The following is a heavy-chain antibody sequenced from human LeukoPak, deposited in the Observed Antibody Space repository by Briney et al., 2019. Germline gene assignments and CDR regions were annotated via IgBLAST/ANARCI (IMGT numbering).Heavy chain of an antibody. CDR1: GGSISSYY. D-gene: IGHD5-18*01. J-gene: IGHJ3*02. CDR3: ARDKGAYSYGYRAFDI. CDR2: IYTSGST. Sequence: SETLSLTCTVSGGSISSYYWSWIRQPAGKGLEWIGRIYTSGSTNHNPSLKSRVTMSVDTSKNQFSLKLSSVTAADTAVYYCARDKGAYSYGYRAFDIWGQGTMVTVSS. V-gene: IGHV4-4*07.